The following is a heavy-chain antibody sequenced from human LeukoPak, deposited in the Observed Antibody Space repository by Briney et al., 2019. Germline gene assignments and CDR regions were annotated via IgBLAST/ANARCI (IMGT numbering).Heavy chain of an antibody. V-gene: IGHV4-59*01. CDR2: IYYSGST. J-gene: IGHJ4*02. CDR3: ANYYYDSSGYYSFDY. Sequence: SETLSLTCTVSDGSISSYYWSWIRQPPGKGLEWIGYIYYSGSTNYNPSLKSRVTISVDTSKNQFSLKLSSVTAADTAVYYCANYYYDSSGYYSFDYWGQGTLVTVSS. CDR1: DGSISSYY. D-gene: IGHD3-22*01.